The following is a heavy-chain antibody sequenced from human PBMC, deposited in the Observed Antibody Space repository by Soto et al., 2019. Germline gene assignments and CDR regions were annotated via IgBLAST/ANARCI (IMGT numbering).Heavy chain of an antibody. CDR1: GFTFSDYY. J-gene: IGHJ6*03. Sequence: GSLRLSCAASGFTFSDYYMSWIRQAPGKGLEWVSYISSSGSTIYYADSVKGRFTISRDNAKNSLYLQMNSLRAEDTAVYYCARVVTGCSGGSCYDYYYYYYMDVWGKGTTVTVSS. D-gene: IGHD2-15*01. CDR2: ISSSGSTI. V-gene: IGHV3-11*01. CDR3: ARVVTGCSGGSCYDYYYYYYMDV.